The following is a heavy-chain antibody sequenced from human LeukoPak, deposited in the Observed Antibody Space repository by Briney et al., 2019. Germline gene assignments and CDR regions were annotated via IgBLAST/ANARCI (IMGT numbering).Heavy chain of an antibody. Sequence: ASVKVSCKASGGTFSSYAISWVRQAPGQGLEWIGGINPIFGTANYAQKFQGRVTITADESTSTAYMELSSLRSEDTAVYYCARGLYSSSWYLAYWGQGTLVTVSS. CDR3: ARGLYSSSWYLAY. CDR1: GGTFSSYA. V-gene: IGHV1-69*13. J-gene: IGHJ4*02. D-gene: IGHD6-13*01. CDR2: INPIFGTA.